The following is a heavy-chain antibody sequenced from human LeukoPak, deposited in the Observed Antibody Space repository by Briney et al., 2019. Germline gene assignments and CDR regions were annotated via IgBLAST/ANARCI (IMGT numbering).Heavy chain of an antibody. D-gene: IGHD4-17*01. CDR3: ARWGDYGDYGFGDYYGMDV. V-gene: IGHV1-18*01. Sequence: ASVKVSCKASGYTFTSSGISWVGQAPGQGLEWMGWISAYNGNTNYAQKLQGRVTMTTDTSTSTAYMELRSLRSDDTAVYYCARWGDYGDYGFGDYYGMDVWGQGTTVTVSS. CDR1: GYTFTSSG. CDR2: ISAYNGNT. J-gene: IGHJ6*02.